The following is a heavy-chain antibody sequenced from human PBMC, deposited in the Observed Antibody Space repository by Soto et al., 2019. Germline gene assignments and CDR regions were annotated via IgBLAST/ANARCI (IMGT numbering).Heavy chain of an antibody. Sequence: GGSLRLSCAASGFTFSSYWMSWVRQAPGKGLEWVANIKQDGSEKYYVDSVKGRFTISRDNAKNSLYLQMNSLRAEDTAVYYCARDTRAIAAADRGLSGGMDVWGQGTTVTVSS. CDR1: GFTFSSYW. J-gene: IGHJ6*02. CDR3: ARDTRAIAAADRGLSGGMDV. V-gene: IGHV3-7*05. CDR2: IKQDGSEK. D-gene: IGHD6-13*01.